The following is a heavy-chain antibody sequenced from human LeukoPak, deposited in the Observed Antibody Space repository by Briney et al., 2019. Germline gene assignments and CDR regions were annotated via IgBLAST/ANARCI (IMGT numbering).Heavy chain of an antibody. J-gene: IGHJ4*02. CDR1: GGSISSYY. D-gene: IGHD1-26*01. Sequence: SETLSLTCTVSGGSISSYYWSWIRQPPGKGLEWIGYIYYSGSTNYNPSLKSRVTMSVDTSKNHFSLKLSSVTAADTAVYYRARGGSYYDYWGQGTLVTVSS. CDR3: ARGGSYYDY. V-gene: IGHV4-59*01. CDR2: IYYSGST.